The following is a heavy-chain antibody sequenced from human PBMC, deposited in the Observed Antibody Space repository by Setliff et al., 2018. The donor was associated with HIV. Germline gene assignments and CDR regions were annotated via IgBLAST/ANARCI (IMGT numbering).Heavy chain of an antibody. CDR1: GYTFTDNY. CDR2: INSASGGT. Sequence: ASVKVSCKASGYTFTDNYIHWVRQAPGQGLEWMAWINSASGGTNYAQNFQGRVTVTRDTSINTVYLEVNGLKSDDTAVYYCVKDGDYRNGDYDAFDIWGQGTMVT. J-gene: IGHJ3*02. V-gene: IGHV1-2*02. CDR3: VKDGDYRNGDYDAFDI. D-gene: IGHD4-17*01.